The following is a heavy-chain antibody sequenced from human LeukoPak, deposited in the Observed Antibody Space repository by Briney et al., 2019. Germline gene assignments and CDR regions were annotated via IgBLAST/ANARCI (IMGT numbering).Heavy chain of an antibody. V-gene: IGHV3-23*01. Sequence: GGSLRLSCAASGFTFSSYALSWVRQAPGKGLECVSAISGSGGSTYYADSVRGRFTISRDSSRNTLYLQMHSLRAEDMAVYYCAKGLDYYGSGGGMDVWGQGTTVTVSS. D-gene: IGHD3-10*01. CDR1: GFTFSSYA. CDR2: ISGSGGST. J-gene: IGHJ6*02. CDR3: AKGLDYYGSGGGMDV.